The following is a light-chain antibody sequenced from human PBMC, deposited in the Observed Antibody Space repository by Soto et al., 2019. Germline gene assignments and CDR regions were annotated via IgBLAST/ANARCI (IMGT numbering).Light chain of an antibody. V-gene: IGLV2-23*01. Sequence: QSALTQPASVSGSPGQSITTSCTGTSSDVGSYSLLSWYQHHPAKAPKLIIYEDIKGPSGVSNRFSGSKSGNTASLRISGLQAEDEADYYCYTYAGGSTYLFGTGTKVTVL. CDR1: SSDVGSYSL. J-gene: IGLJ1*01. CDR3: YTYAGGSTYL. CDR2: EDI.